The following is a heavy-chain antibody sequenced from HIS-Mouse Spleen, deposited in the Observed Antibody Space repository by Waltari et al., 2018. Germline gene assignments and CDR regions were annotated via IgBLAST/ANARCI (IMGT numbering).Heavy chain of an antibody. D-gene: IGHD2-15*01. V-gene: IGHV4-31*03. CDR1: GGSISSGGYY. J-gene: IGHJ6*02. Sequence: QVQLQESGPGLVKPSQTLSLTCTVSGGSISSGGYYWSWIRQHPGKGLEWIGYIYYSGATYDNPSLQSRVTISVETSKNQFSLKLSSVTAADTAVYYCARGKLYCSGGSCYSGYYYYGMDVWGQGTTVTVSS. CDR2: IYYSGAT. CDR3: ARGKLYCSGGSCYSGYYYYGMDV.